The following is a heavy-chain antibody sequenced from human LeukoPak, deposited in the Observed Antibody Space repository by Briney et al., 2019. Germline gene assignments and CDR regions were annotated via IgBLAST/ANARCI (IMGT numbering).Heavy chain of an antibody. V-gene: IGHV4-34*01. J-gene: IGHJ6*03. D-gene: IGHD2-15*01. CDR2: INHSGST. CDR3: AGAVPSGYCSGGSCYSQDYYYYYMDV. Sequence: SETLSLTCAVHGGSFSGYYWSWIRQPPGKGLEWIGEINHSGSTNYNPSLKSRVTISVDTSKNQFSLKLSSVTAADTAVYYCAGAVPSGYCSGGSCYSQDYYYYYMDVWGKGTTVTISS. CDR1: GGSFSGYY.